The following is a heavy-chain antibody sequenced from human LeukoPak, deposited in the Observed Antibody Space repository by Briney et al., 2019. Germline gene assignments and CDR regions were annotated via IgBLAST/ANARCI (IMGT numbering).Heavy chain of an antibody. D-gene: IGHD6-19*01. CDR1: GGSFGGYY. CDR3: ARRSSGARDFDY. Sequence: SETLSLTCAVYGGSFGGYYWSWIRQPPGKGLEWIGYIYYSGSTNYNPSLKSRVTISVDTSKNQFSLKLSSVTDADTAVYYCARRSSGARDFDYWGQGTLVTVSS. J-gene: IGHJ4*02. CDR2: IYYSGST. V-gene: IGHV4-59*01.